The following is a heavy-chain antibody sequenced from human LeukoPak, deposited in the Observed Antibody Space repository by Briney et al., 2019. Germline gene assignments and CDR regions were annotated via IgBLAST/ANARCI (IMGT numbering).Heavy chain of an antibody. V-gene: IGHV4-59*08. CDR2: IYYSGST. Sequence: PSETLSLTCTVSGGSISSYFWSWIRQPPGKGLEWIGYIYYSGSTNYNPSLKSRVTMSVDTSKNQFSLKLSSVTAADTAVYYCARIDRAVAGTIDYWGQGTLVTASS. CDR3: ARIDRAVAGTIDY. J-gene: IGHJ4*02. CDR1: GGSISSYF. D-gene: IGHD6-19*01.